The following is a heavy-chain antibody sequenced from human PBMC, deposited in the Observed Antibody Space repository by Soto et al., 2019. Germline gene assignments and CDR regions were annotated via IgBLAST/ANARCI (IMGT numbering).Heavy chain of an antibody. CDR1: GFTFSNAW. V-gene: IGHV3-15*01. CDR3: TTAGSIVPRGASYYYMDV. J-gene: IGHJ6*03. Sequence: EVQLVESGGGLVKPGGSLRLSCAASGFTFSNAWMSWVRQAPGKGLEWVGRIKSKTDGGTTDYAAPVKGRFTISRDDSKNTLYLQMNSLKTEDTAMYYCTTAGSIVPRGASYYYMDVWGKGTTVTVSS. CDR2: IKSKTDGGTT. D-gene: IGHD2-8*01.